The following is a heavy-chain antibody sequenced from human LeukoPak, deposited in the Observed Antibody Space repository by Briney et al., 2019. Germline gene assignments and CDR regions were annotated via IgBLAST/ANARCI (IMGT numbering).Heavy chain of an antibody. CDR2: IIHTGST. CDR1: GGSFNGYS. CDR3: ARIITIFGVVTDY. V-gene: IGHV4-34*12. Sequence: SETLTLTCAVYGGSFNGYSWSWIRQTPGKGLEWIGEIIHTGSTKYNPSLSSGATISVDTSKNQFSLKLSSVTAADTAVFYCARIITIFGVVTDYWGQGTLVTVSS. D-gene: IGHD3-3*01. J-gene: IGHJ4*02.